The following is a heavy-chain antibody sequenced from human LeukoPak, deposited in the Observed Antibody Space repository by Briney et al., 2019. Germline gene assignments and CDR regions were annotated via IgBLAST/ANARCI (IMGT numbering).Heavy chain of an antibody. CDR3: ARDLIYYGDYGTGRDFDY. Sequence: GGSLRLSCAASGFTFSGYSMNWVRQAPGKGLEWVSSISSSSSYIYYADSVKGRFTISRDNAKNSLYLQMNSLRAEDTAVYYCARDLIYYGDYGTGRDFDYWGQGTLVTVSS. CDR1: GFTFSGYS. J-gene: IGHJ4*02. D-gene: IGHD4-17*01. V-gene: IGHV3-21*01. CDR2: ISSSSSYI.